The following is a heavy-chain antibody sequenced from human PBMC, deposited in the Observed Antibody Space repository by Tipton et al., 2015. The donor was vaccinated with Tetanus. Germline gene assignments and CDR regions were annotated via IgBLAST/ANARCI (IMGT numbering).Heavy chain of an antibody. CDR3: AREVPAAGHFDS. D-gene: IGHD2-2*01. J-gene: IGHJ4*02. CDR1: GAVRAGDYS. V-gene: IGHV4-61*08. Sequence: TLSLTCTVSGAVRAGDYSWNWIRQPPGKGLEWLAYVSYSGGTNSNYFLKSRITVSQDASKNQFSLRLTSVTAADTAVYYCAREVPAAGHFDSWGQGTLVTVSS. CDR2: VSYSGGT.